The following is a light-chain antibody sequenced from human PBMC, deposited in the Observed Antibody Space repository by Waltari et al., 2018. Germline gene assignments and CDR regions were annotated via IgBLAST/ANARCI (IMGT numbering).Light chain of an antibody. V-gene: IGKV2-30*02. CDR1: QSPVHSDGNPD. CDR2: KVS. CDR3: MQGSHWPRT. Sequence: DVVMTQSPLSLPVTLGQPAAISCRSRQSPVHSDGNPDLNWFPQRPGQSPRRLIYKVSSGDSGVPDRVSGSGSGTDFTLKISRVEAEDVGVYYCMQGSHWPRTFGQGTNLEI. J-gene: IGKJ2*01.